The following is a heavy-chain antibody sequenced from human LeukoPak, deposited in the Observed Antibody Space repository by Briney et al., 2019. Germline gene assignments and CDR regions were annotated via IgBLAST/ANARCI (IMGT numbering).Heavy chain of an antibody. CDR2: SCHSWIT. D-gene: IGHD5-24*01. Sequence: PSETLSLNCAVSGRSISSGGYSWRWSRQPPGKGVGWIGYSCHSWITYYIPSLKSRVTISVDRSKNQFTLKRTYETAADTAVYYCASDDVKRSGFDYWGQGTLVTVSS. CDR3: ASDDVKRSGFDY. V-gene: IGHV4-30-2*01. CDR1: GRSISSGGYS. J-gene: IGHJ4*02.